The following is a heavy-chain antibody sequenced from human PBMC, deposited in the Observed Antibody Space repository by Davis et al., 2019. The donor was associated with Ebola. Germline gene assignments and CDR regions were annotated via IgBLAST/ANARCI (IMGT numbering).Heavy chain of an antibody. CDR1: GFTFSVYW. Sequence: PGGSLRLSCTASGFTFSVYWMSWIRQAPGKGLEWVANIKPDGSEKYYVDSVKGRFTISRDNAKNSLYLQMNSLRAEDTAVYYCASAGVTVARDYWGQGTLVTVSS. D-gene: IGHD6-19*01. V-gene: IGHV3-7*03. CDR2: IKPDGSEK. J-gene: IGHJ4*02. CDR3: ASAGVTVARDY.